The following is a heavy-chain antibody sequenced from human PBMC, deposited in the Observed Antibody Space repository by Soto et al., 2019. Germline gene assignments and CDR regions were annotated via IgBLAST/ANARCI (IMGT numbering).Heavy chain of an antibody. CDR2: IYASGRT. Sequence: QVQLQESGPGLVKPSETLSLTCTVSGVSITPYFWSWIRQPAGQAPEWVGHIYASGRTTYNPSLKSRVTMFVSQTQVSLRLTSVTAADTAAYYCARHFDVDPSLDQYYFDLWGRGALVTVSS. J-gene: IGHJ2*01. CDR3: ARHFDVDPSLDQYYFDL. V-gene: IGHV4-4*07. CDR1: GVSITPYF. D-gene: IGHD3-9*01.